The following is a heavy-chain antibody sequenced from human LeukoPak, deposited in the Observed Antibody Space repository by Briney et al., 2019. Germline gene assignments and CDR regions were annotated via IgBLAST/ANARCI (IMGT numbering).Heavy chain of an antibody. D-gene: IGHD1-26*01. CDR1: GGSINGGY. CDR2: LYPSGST. J-gene: IGHJ4*02. V-gene: IGHV4-59*01. CDR3: AGGHYPLEY. Sequence: PSETLSLTCSVSGGSINGGYWSWIRQPPGKGLEWIGLLYPSGSTNYNPSLKSRVTISVDTSRTQFSLKLSSMTAADTAVYYCAGGHYPLEYWGQGTLVTVSS.